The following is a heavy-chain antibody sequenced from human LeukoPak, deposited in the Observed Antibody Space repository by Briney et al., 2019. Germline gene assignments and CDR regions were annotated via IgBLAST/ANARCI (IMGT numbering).Heavy chain of an antibody. CDR1: GFTFSSYW. CDR3: ARDQAHYDFWSGSGPYYFDY. J-gene: IGHJ4*02. Sequence: GGSLRLSCAASGFTFSSYWMSWVRQAPGKGLEWVANIKQDGSEKYYVDSVKGQFTISRDNAKNSLYLQMNSLRAEDTAVYYCARDQAHYDFWSGSGPYYFDYWGQGTLVTVSS. V-gene: IGHV3-7*01. D-gene: IGHD3-3*01. CDR2: IKQDGSEK.